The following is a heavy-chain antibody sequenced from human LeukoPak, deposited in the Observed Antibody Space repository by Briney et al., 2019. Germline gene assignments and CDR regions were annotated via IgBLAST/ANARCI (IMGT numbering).Heavy chain of an antibody. Sequence: PGGSLRLSCAASGFTFSSYEMNWVRQAPGKGLEWVSYISSSGSTIYYADSVKGRFTISRDNAKNSLYLQMNSLRAEDTAVYYCARHSPVGIFYFDYWGQGTLVTVSS. V-gene: IGHV3-48*03. CDR3: ARHSPVGIFYFDY. CDR1: GFTFSSYE. CDR2: ISSSGSTI. D-gene: IGHD1-26*01. J-gene: IGHJ4*02.